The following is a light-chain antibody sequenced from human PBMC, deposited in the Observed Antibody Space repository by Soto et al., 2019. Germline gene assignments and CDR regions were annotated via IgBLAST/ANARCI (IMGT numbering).Light chain of an antibody. V-gene: IGKV1-5*03. CDR3: QQYDGYSGLT. J-gene: IGKJ4*01. CDR2: TAS. CDR1: QSISYW. Sequence: DIQLTQSPSTLSASVGDRVTITCRASQSISYWLAWYQQKAGKAPKLLIYTASNLNSGVPSRFSGSGSGTEFTLTSSSLQPDDFATYHCQQYDGYSGLTFGGGTKVEIK.